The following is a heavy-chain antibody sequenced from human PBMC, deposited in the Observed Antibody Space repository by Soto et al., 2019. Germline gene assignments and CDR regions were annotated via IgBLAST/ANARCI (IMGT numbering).Heavy chain of an antibody. Sequence: PGGSLTLSCAASGFTFSNYSMHWDRQAPGKGLVWVSRISSDGSSPTYADSVKGRFTISRDNAKNTLCLQMSSLRAEDTAVYYCVRGGYCSGDECYADAFDIWGQGTMVTVSS. CDR1: GFTFSNYS. D-gene: IGHD2-15*01. CDR2: ISSDGSSP. CDR3: VRGGYCSGDECYADAFDI. V-gene: IGHV3-74*01. J-gene: IGHJ3*02.